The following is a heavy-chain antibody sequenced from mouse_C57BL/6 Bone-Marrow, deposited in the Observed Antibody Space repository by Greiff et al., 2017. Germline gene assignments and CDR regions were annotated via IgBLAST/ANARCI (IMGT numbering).Heavy chain of an antibody. Sequence: QVQLQQPGAELVKPGASVKLSCKASGYTFTSYWMQWVKQRPGQGLEWIGEIDPSDSYTNSNQKFKGKATLTVDTSSSTAYMQLSSLTSEYSAFYYCARSPDGYYHYWGQGTTLTVSS. CDR1: GYTFTSYW. D-gene: IGHD2-3*01. CDR2: IDPSDSYT. CDR3: ARSPDGYYHY. V-gene: IGHV1-50*01. J-gene: IGHJ2*01.